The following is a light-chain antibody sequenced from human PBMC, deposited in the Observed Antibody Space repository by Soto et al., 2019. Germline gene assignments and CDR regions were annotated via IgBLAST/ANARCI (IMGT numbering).Light chain of an antibody. CDR2: GAS. V-gene: IGKV1-39*01. CDR3: HQTYSTPPST. Sequence: DIQMTQSPSSLSAFVGDRVTITCRASQSITTYLNWYQQKPGKAPNLLIYGASTLQTGVPSRFNGSGSGTDFTIAISSLQPEDFATYYCHQTYSTPPSTFGQWTRLEIK. J-gene: IGKJ5*01. CDR1: QSITTY.